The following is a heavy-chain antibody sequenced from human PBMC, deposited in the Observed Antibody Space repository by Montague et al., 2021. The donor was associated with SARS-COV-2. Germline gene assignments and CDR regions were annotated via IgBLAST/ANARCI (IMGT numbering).Heavy chain of an antibody. V-gene: IGHV2-70*11. CDR1: GFSLSTSGVG. J-gene: IGHJ4*02. D-gene: IGHD6-19*01. Sequence: PALVKPTQTLTLTCTFSGFSLSTSGVGVGWVRQPPGKALEWLARIDWDDDKYYSTSLKTRLTISKDTSKNQVVLTMTNMDPVDTATYCCARAMAGTEDYWGQGTLVTVSS. CDR3: ARAMAGTEDY. CDR2: IDWDDDK.